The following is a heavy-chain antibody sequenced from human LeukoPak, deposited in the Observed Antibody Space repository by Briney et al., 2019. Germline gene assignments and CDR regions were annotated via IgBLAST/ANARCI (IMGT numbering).Heavy chain of an antibody. D-gene: IGHD3-10*01. CDR3: ARETGSGLDYYYYMDV. Sequence: GSLRLSCAASGFIFSSYWMSWVRQAPGKGLEWVANIKQDGSEKYYVDSVKGRFTISRDNAKNSLYLQMNSLRAEDTAVYYCARETGSGLDYYYYMDVWGKGTTVTVSS. V-gene: IGHV3-7*01. CDR2: IKQDGSEK. CDR1: GFIFSSYW. J-gene: IGHJ6*03.